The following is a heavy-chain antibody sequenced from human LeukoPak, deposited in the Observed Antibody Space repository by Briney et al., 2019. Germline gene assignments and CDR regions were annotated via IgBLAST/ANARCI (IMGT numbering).Heavy chain of an antibody. V-gene: IGHV3-23*01. Sequence: GGSLRLSCAASGFTFTSYAMTWVRQAPGKGLEWVSAISGSGGSTYYADSVKGRFTISRDNSKNTLYLQMNSLRAEDTAVYYCAKTGYLEVVRDFDYWGQGTLVTVSS. CDR1: GFTFTSYA. CDR3: AKTGYLEVVRDFDY. J-gene: IGHJ4*02. D-gene: IGHD3-10*01. CDR2: ISGSGGST.